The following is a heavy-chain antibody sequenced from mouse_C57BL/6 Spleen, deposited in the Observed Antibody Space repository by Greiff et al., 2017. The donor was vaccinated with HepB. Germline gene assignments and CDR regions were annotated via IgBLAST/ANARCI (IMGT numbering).Heavy chain of an antibody. Sequence: QVQLKQSGAELVRPGSSVKLSCKASGYTFTSYWMHWVKQRPIQGLEWIGNIDPSDSETHYNQKFKDKATLTVDKSSSTAYMQLSSLTSEDSAVYYCARGGLLRAMDYWGQGTSVTVSS. V-gene: IGHV1-52*01. CDR2: IDPSDSET. CDR1: GYTFTSYW. CDR3: ARGGLLRAMDY. J-gene: IGHJ4*01. D-gene: IGHD1-1*01.